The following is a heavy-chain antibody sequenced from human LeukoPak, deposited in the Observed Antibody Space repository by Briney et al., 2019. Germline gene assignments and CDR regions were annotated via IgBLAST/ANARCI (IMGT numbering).Heavy chain of an antibody. V-gene: IGHV3-66*01. J-gene: IGHJ4*02. CDR3: ARDKYGSDY. Sequence: GGSLGLSCAASGFTVSSNYMSWVRQAPGKGLEWVSDIYSGGSTYYADSVKGRFTISRDNSKNTLYLQMNSLRAEDTAVYYCARDKYGSDYWGQGTLVTVSS. CDR2: IYSGGST. D-gene: IGHD1-14*01. CDR1: GFTVSSNY.